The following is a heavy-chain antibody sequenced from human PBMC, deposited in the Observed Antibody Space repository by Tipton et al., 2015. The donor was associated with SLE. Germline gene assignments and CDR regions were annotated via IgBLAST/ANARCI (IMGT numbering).Heavy chain of an antibody. CDR3: ARESSSGWYGLDY. D-gene: IGHD6-19*01. Sequence: SLRLSCAVSGGSISSNNWWSWVRQPPGKGLEWIGEIYHSGSTNYNPSLRSRVAMSVDTSKNQFSLKLRSVTAADTAVYYCARESSSGWYGLDYWGQGTLVTVSS. J-gene: IGHJ4*02. CDR1: GGSISSNNW. CDR2: IYHSGST. V-gene: IGHV4-4*02.